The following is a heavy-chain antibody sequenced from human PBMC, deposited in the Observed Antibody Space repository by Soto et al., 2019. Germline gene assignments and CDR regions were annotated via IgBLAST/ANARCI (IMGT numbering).Heavy chain of an antibody. V-gene: IGHV1-46*01. CDR3: ARDFRIAAARGLNWFDP. Sequence: ASVKVSCKASGYTFTSYYMHWVRQAPGQGLEWMGIINPSGGSTSYAQKFQGRVTMTRDTSTSTVYMELSSLRSEDTAVYYCARDFRIAAARGLNWFDPWGQGTLVTVSS. D-gene: IGHD6-13*01. J-gene: IGHJ5*02. CDR1: GYTFTSYY. CDR2: INPSGGST.